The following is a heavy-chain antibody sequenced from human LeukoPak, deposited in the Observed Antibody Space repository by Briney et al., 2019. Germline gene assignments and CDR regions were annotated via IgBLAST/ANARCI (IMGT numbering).Heavy chain of an antibody. V-gene: IGHV3-21*01. CDR3: ARDQGWDGFYDY. J-gene: IGHJ4*02. CDR1: GFTFSSYS. Sequence: PGGSLRLSCAASGFTFSSYSMNWVRQAPGKGLEWVSSISSRSSYIYYADSVKGRFTISRDNTKNSLYLQMNSLRAEDTAVYYCARDQGWDGFYDYWGQGTLVTVSS. D-gene: IGHD1-26*01. CDR2: ISSRSSYI.